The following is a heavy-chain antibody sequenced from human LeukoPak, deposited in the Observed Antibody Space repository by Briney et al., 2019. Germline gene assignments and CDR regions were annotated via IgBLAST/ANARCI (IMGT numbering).Heavy chain of an antibody. V-gene: IGHV1-2*02. Sequence: ASVKVSCKASGYTFTGYYMHWVRQAPGQGLEWMGWINPNSGGTNYAQKFQGRVTMTRDTSISTAYMELSRLRSDDTAVYYCAREGSWRMTAIHYYYYMDVWGKGTTVTISS. CDR1: GYTFTGYY. CDR3: AREGSWRMTAIHYYYYMDV. J-gene: IGHJ6*03. CDR2: INPNSGGT. D-gene: IGHD2-21*02.